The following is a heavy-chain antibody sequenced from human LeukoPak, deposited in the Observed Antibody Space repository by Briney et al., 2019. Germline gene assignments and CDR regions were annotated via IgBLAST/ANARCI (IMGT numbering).Heavy chain of an antibody. Sequence: GGSLRLSCAASGFTFSSYAMSWVRQAPGKGLEWVSAISGSGGSTYYADSVKGRFTISRDNSKNTLYLQMNSLRAEDTAVYYCAKDGSYGDYYCGMDVWGQGTTVTVSS. CDR3: AKDGSYGDYYCGMDV. D-gene: IGHD4-17*01. CDR2: ISGSGGST. J-gene: IGHJ6*02. CDR1: GFTFSSYA. V-gene: IGHV3-23*01.